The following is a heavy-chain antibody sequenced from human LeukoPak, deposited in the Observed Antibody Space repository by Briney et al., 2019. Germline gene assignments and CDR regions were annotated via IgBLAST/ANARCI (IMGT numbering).Heavy chain of an antibody. CDR2: MNPNSGNT. V-gene: IGHV1-8*02. Sequence: ASVKVFCKASGYTFTGYYMHWVRQAPGQGLEWMGWMNPNSGNTGYAQKFQGRVTMTRNTSISTAYMELSSLRSEDTAVYYCARGGYDFWSGYSNHNWFDPWGQGTLVTVSS. CDR1: GYTFTGYY. D-gene: IGHD3-3*01. J-gene: IGHJ5*02. CDR3: ARGGYDFWSGYSNHNWFDP.